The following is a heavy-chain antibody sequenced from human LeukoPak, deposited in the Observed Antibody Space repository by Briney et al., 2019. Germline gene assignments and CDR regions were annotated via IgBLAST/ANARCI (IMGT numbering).Heavy chain of an antibody. Sequence: SETLSLTCTVSGGSISSSSYYWGWIRQPPGKGLEWIGSIYYSGSTYYNPSLKSRVTISVDTSKNQFSLKLSSVTAADTAVYYCASGVSEVTMIVVVTLLPIDYWGQGTLVTVSS. CDR2: IYYSGST. J-gene: IGHJ4*02. V-gene: IGHV4-39*01. CDR3: ASGVSEVTMIVVVTLLPIDY. D-gene: IGHD3-22*01. CDR1: GGSISSSSYY.